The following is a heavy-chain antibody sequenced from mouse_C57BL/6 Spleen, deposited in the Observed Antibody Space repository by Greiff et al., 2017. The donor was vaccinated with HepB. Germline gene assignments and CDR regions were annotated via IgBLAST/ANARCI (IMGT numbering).Heavy chain of an antibody. Sequence: QVQLQQPGAELVKPGASVKLSCKASGYTFTSYWMQWVKQRPGQGLEWIGEIDPSDSYTNYNQKFKGKATLTVDTSSSTAYMQLSRLTSENSAVYYCARGAPNPYYAMDYWGQGTSVTVSS. CDR1: GYTFTSYW. CDR2: IDPSDSYT. CDR3: ARGAPNPYYAMDY. D-gene: IGHD4-1*01. J-gene: IGHJ4*01. V-gene: IGHV1-50*01.